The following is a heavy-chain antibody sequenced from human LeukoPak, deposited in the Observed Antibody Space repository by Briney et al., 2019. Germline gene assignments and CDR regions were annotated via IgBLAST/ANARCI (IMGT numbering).Heavy chain of an antibody. Sequence: GESLQISCKGSGSIFSNYWIAWVRQLPGKGLEWMGLIYPGDSDTRYSPSFQGQVTFSADKSISTAYLQWSSLKASDTAMYYCATSYGGSHFDYWGQGTLVTVSS. J-gene: IGHJ4*02. V-gene: IGHV5-51*01. D-gene: IGHD2-15*01. CDR1: GSIFSNYW. CDR3: ATSYGGSHFDY. CDR2: IYPGDSDT.